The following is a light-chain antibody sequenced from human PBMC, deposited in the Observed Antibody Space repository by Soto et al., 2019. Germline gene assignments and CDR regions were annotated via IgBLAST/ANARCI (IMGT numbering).Light chain of an antibody. J-gene: IGKJ4*01. Sequence: DIQVTQSPSSLSASVGDRVTITCQASQDISNNLAWYQQKPGKAPKLLIYDASNLETGVPSRFSGSGAGTDFTFTIRSLQPEDLATYYCLQYDLLPFTFGGGTKVEIK. CDR2: DAS. CDR3: LQYDLLPFT. CDR1: QDISNN. V-gene: IGKV1-33*01.